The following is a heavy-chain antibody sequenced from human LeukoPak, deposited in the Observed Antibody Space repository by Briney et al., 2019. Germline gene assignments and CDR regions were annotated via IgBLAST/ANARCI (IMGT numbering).Heavy chain of an antibody. CDR3: ARGRVSSSTWYSTYYSYFYRDV. J-gene: IGHJ6*03. CDR2: VDHTGST. Sequence: PSETLSLTCTVSDDSITMYYWTWVRQPPGRGLEWIGYVDHTGSTKFNPSLNSRVTISRDTSKNLFSLRLRSVTAADTAVYLCARGRVSSSTWYSTYYSYFYRDVWGKGTTVTVSS. CDR1: DDSITMYY. D-gene: IGHD4-11*01. V-gene: IGHV4-59*01.